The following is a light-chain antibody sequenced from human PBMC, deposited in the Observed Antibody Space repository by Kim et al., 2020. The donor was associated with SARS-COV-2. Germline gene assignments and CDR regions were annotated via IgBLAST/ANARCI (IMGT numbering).Light chain of an antibody. V-gene: IGLV2-8*01. Sequence: GQSVTISCTGSSSDVGGYSYVSWDQQHPGRAPMRIIYEVVKRPAGVPGRFTGSRSGNTASLTVSGLQAEDEADYYCSSYVGSRSWVFGGGTKLTVL. J-gene: IGLJ3*02. CDR2: EVV. CDR1: SSDVGGYSY. CDR3: SSYVGSRSWV.